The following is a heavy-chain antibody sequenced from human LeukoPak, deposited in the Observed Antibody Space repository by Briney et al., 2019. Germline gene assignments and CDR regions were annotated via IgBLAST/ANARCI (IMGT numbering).Heavy chain of an antibody. J-gene: IGHJ4*02. CDR1: GFTFSSYG. CDR3: AKLLWFGEFFDY. D-gene: IGHD3-10*01. CDR2: ISYDGSNK. Sequence: QPGRSLRLSCAASGFTFSSYGMHWVRQAPGKGLEWVAVISYDGSNKYYADSVRGRFTISRVNSKNTLYLQMNSLRAEDTAVYYCAKLLWFGEFFDYWGQGTLVTVSS. V-gene: IGHV3-30*18.